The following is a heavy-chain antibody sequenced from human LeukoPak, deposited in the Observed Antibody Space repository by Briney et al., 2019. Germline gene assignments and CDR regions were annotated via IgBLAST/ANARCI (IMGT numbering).Heavy chain of an antibody. CDR3: VRDPFLSGDY. Sequence: GGSVRLSCVASGFTLSNYWMHWVRQAPGKGLAWVSRINRDGSITNYADSVRGRFTISRDNARNTLDLQMNSLRPEDTAVYYCVRDPFLSGDYWGLGPLVTVSS. D-gene: IGHD3-3*01. V-gene: IGHV3-74*01. CDR1: GFTLSNYW. J-gene: IGHJ4*02. CDR2: INRDGSIT.